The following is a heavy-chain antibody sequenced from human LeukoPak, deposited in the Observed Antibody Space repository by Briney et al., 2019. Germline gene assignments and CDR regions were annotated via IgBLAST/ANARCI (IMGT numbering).Heavy chain of an antibody. V-gene: IGHV3-30*02. D-gene: IGHD1-14*01. CDR3: AKGRAGDV. CDR1: GFTFNGYV. J-gene: IGHJ6*04. Sequence: GRPLRLSCAASGFTFNGYVMHWVRQAPGKGLEWVAFVHYDGDYKNYTDSVKGRFTISRDNSKNTLYLEMNSLTPEDTAAYYCAKGRAGDVWGKGTTVTVSS. CDR2: VHYDGDYK.